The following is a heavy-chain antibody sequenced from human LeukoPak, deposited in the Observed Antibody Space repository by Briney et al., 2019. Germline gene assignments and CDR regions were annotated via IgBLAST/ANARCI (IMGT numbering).Heavy chain of an antibody. J-gene: IGHJ4*02. D-gene: IGHD5-18*01. CDR1: GFTFSNAW. CDR2: IKSKTDGGTT. V-gene: IGHV3-15*01. Sequence: GGSLRLSCAASGFTFSNAWMSWVRQAPGKGLEWVGRIKSKTDGGTTDYAAPVKGRFTISRDDSKNTLYLQMNSLKTEDTAVYYCTTSALLQYSYGPQDYWGQGTLVTVSS. CDR3: TTSALLQYSYGPQDY.